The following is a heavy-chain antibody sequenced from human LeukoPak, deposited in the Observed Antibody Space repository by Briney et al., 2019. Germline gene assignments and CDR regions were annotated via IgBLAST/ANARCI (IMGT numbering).Heavy chain of an antibody. CDR3: ARHRHNWISVEGWFDS. J-gene: IGHJ5*01. CDR1: GDSISSSFYY. V-gene: IGHV4-39*01. CDR2: VYYSGSA. Sequence: PSETLSLTCSVSGDSISSSFYYWGWIRQPPGKGLEWIASVYYSGSAYYNPSLKGRVTISVDTSKNQFSLKLTSVTAADTAVFYCARHRHNWISVEGWFDSWGQGALVTVSS. D-gene: IGHD1-20*01.